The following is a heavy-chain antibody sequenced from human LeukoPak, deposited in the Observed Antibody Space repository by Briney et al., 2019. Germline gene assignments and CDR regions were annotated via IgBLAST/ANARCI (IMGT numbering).Heavy chain of an antibody. J-gene: IGHJ4*02. CDR3: ARHSGERGVLRYFDWLLPFDY. D-gene: IGHD3-9*01. V-gene: IGHV4-31*03. CDR2: IYYSGST. Sequence: PSQTLSLTCTVSGGSISSGGYYWSWIRQHPGKGLEWIGYIYYSGSTYYNPSLKSRVTISVDTSKNQSSLKLSSVTAADTAVYYCARHSGERGVLRYFDWLLPFDYWGQGTLVTVSS. CDR1: GGSISSGGYY.